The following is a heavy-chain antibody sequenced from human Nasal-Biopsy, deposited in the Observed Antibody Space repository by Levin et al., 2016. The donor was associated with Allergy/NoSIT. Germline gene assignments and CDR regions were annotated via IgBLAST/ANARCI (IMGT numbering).Heavy chain of an antibody. D-gene: IGHD2-15*01. CDR2: ISPYNGDT. J-gene: IGHJ6*03. V-gene: IGHV1-18*01. Sequence: ASVKVSCKASGYTFTTYGIAWVRQAPGQGLEWMGWISPYNGDTNYAQKFQGRVTFTRDTSTSTAYMELRGLRSDDTAVYYCARRYCSSWNCPVRSHYHYYMDVWGTGTTVSVSS. CDR3: ARRYCSSWNCPVRSHYHYYMDV. CDR1: GYTFTTYG.